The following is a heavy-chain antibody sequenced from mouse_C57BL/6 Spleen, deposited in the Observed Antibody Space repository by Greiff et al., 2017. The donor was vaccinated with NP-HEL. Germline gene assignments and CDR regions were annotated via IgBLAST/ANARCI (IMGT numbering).Heavy chain of an antibody. CDR1: GYSITSGYY. Sequence: EVQLQQSGPGLVKPSQSLSLTCSVTGYSITSGYYWNWIRQFPGNKLEWMGYISYDGSNNYNPSLKNRISITRDTSTYHFFLKLNSVTTEDTATYYCAGWGSSYGYWYFDVWGTGTTVTVSS. CDR3: AGWGSSYGYWYFDV. J-gene: IGHJ1*03. V-gene: IGHV3-6*01. CDR2: ISYDGSN. D-gene: IGHD1-1*01.